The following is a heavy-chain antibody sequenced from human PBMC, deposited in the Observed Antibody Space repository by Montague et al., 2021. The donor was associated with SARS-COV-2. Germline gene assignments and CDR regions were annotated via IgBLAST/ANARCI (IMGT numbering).Heavy chain of an antibody. CDR2: IGWRSGSI. V-gene: IGHV3-9*01. CDR3: AKGQKIQWLVFNSAPDWFDP. CDR1: GFTFDDYV. D-gene: IGHD5-12*01. J-gene: IGHJ5*02. Sequence: SLRLSCAASGFTFDDYVMHWVRQAPGKGLEWVSGIGWRSGSIVYADSVKGRFTISRDNAKNSLYLQMNSLRAEDTALYHCAKGQKIQWLVFNSAPDWFDPWGQGTLVTVSS.